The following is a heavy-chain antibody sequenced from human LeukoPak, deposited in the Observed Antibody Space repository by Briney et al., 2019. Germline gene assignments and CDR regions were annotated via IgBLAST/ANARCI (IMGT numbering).Heavy chain of an antibody. CDR1: GGSISSSSYY. V-gene: IGHV4-39*07. D-gene: IGHD2-15*01. J-gene: IGHJ6*03. CDR3: ARVRCSGGSCPYYYYYYYMDV. CDR2: THYSGST. Sequence: PSETLSLTCTVSGGSISSSSYYWAWIRQPPGKGLEWIGSTHYSGSTYYNPSLQSRVTISIDTSKNQFSLKLRFVTAADTAVYYCARVRCSGGSCPYYYYYYYMDVWGKGTTVTVSS.